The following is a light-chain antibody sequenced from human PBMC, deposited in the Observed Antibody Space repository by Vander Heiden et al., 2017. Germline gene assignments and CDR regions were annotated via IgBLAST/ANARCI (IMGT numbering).Light chain of an antibody. Sequence: VITQSPLSLPVTPGGPASISCRSSPSLLNSNGYNYLDWYLQKTGQTPQLLIYLGSNRASGVPDRFSGSGSGTDFTLKISRVEAEDVGVYYCMEALQGTFGPGTKVDIK. V-gene: IGKV2-28*01. CDR3: MEALQGT. CDR2: LGS. CDR1: PSLLNSNGYNY. J-gene: IGKJ3*01.